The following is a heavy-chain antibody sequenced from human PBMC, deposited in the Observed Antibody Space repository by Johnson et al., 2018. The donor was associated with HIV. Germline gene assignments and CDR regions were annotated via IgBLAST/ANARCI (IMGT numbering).Heavy chain of an antibody. V-gene: IGHV3-74*01. D-gene: IGHD3-10*01. CDR2: INSDGSST. J-gene: IGHJ3*02. CDR3: ARDPPYGSVTYFDAFDI. Sequence: VQLVESGGGLVQPGGSLRLSCAASGFTFSSYWMHWVRQAPGKGLVWVSRINSDGSSTSYADSVKGRFTISRDNAKNTLYLQMNSLRDEDTAVYYCARDPPYGSVTYFDAFDIWGQGTMVTVS. CDR1: GFTFSSYW.